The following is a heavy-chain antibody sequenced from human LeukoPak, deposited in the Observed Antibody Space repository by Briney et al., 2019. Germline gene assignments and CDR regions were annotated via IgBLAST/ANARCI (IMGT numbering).Heavy chain of an antibody. J-gene: IGHJ3*02. D-gene: IGHD6-19*01. Sequence: SQTLSLTCAISGDSVSSNSAVWNWIRQSPSRGLEWLGRTYYSSKWYNDYAVSVKSRITINPDTSKNQFTLQLNSVTPEDTAVYYCARGAVAVRNAFDIWGQGTRVTASS. CDR2: TYYSSKWYN. CDR3: ARGAVAVRNAFDI. V-gene: IGHV6-1*01. CDR1: GDSVSSNSAV.